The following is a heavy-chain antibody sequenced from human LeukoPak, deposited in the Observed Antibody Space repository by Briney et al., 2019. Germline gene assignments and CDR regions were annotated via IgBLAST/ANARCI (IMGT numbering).Heavy chain of an antibody. J-gene: IGHJ4*02. CDR3: ARDATGWNSFDY. V-gene: IGHV3-66*01. Sequence: GGSLRLSCAVSGFTVSTNYMSWVRQAPGKGLEWVSVIYPADSTYYANSVRGRFIISRDTTENTLYLQMNSLKDEDTAVYYRARDATGWNSFDYWGQGTLVTVSS. CDR2: IYPADST. CDR1: GFTVSTNY. D-gene: IGHD6-19*01.